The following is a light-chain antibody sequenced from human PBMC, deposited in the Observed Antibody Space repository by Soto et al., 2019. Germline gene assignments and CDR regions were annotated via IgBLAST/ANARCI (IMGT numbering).Light chain of an antibody. CDR3: QQYNSYSPT. Sequence: DIQMTQSPSTLSASVGDRVTITCRARQTISIWLAWYQQKPGKAPKLLIYDASILESGVPSRFSGSGPGTDFTLTISGLQPGDSATYYCQQYNSYSPTFGQGTKVDI. CDR2: DAS. CDR1: QTISIW. V-gene: IGKV1-5*01. J-gene: IGKJ1*01.